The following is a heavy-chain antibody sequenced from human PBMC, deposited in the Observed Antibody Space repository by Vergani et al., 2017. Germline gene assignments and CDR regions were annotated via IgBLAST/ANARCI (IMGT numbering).Heavy chain of an antibody. Sequence: QLQLQESGPGLVKPSETLSLTCTVSGGSISSSSYYWGWIRQPPGKGLEWIGSIYYSGSTYYNPSLKSRVTISVDTSKNQFSLKLSSVTAADTAVYYCARPPLAADKEPRFDIWGQGTMVTVSS. CDR1: GGSISSSSYY. D-gene: IGHD2-15*01. J-gene: IGHJ3*02. V-gene: IGHV4-39*01. CDR3: ARPPLAADKEPRFDI. CDR2: IYYSGST.